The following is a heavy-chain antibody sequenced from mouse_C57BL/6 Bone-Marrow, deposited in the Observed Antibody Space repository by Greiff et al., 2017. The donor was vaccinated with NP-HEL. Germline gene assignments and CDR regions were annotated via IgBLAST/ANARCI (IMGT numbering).Heavy chain of an antibody. CDR2: IWTGGGT. D-gene: IGHD2-2*01. J-gene: IGHJ4*01. CDR1: GFSLTSYA. CDR3: ARNERIIYYGYPLAMDY. Sequence: VKLMESGPGLVAPSQSLSITCTVSGFSLTSYAISWVRQPPGKGLEWLGVIWTGGGTNYNSALKSRLSISKDNSKSQVFLKMNSLQTDDTARYYCARNERIIYYGYPLAMDYWGQGTSVTVSS. V-gene: IGHV2-9-1*01.